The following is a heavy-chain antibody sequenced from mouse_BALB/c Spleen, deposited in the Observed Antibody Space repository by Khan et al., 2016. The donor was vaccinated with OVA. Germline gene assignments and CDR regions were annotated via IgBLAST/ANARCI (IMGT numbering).Heavy chain of an antibody. CDR3: ARINA. CDR1: GFNIKDTY. Sequence: VQLQQSGAELVKPGASVKLSCTASGFNIKDTYMHWVKQRPEQGLEWIGRIDPANGNTKYDQKFQGKATMTADPSSNTAYLQLSSLTCEDAAGYYSARINAWGQGTTVTVSA. CDR2: IDPANGNT. J-gene: IGHJ2*01. V-gene: IGHV14-3*02.